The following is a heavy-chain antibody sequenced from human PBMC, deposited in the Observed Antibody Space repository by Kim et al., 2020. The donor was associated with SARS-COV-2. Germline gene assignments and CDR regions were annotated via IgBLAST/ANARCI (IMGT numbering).Heavy chain of an antibody. D-gene: IGHD3-10*01. Sequence: GGSLRLSCAASGFTFSSYAMSWVRQAPGKGLEWVSAISGSGGSTYYADSVKGRFTISRDNSKNTLYLQMNSLRAEDTAVYYCAKVRGVRGVHTEPCDYWGQGTLVTVSS. V-gene: IGHV3-23*01. J-gene: IGHJ4*02. CDR3: AKVRGVRGVHTEPCDY. CDR1: GFTFSSYA. CDR2: ISGSGGST.